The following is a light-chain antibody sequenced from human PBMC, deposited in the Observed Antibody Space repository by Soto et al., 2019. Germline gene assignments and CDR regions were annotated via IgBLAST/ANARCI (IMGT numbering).Light chain of an antibody. Sequence: EIVLTQSPDTVSLSPGEGATLSCRASQSVSSSELAWYQQKPGQAPRLLIYGASRRATGISDRFSGSGSGTDFSLTISRLEPEDFAVYYCQQYYSSHRTFGQGPKVQIK. CDR3: QQYYSSHRT. CDR2: GAS. J-gene: IGKJ1*01. CDR1: QSVSSSE. V-gene: IGKV3-20*01.